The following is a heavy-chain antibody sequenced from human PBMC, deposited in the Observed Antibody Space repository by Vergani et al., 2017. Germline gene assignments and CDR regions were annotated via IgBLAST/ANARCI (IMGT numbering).Heavy chain of an antibody. CDR2: INPNSGGT. V-gene: IGHV1-2*04. D-gene: IGHD2/OR15-2a*01. J-gene: IGHJ4*02. Sequence: QVQLGQAGAEVKKPGASVKVSCKASGYTFTGYYMHWVRQATGQGLGWMGWINPNSGGTNYAQKFQGWVTMTRDTSISTAYMELSRLRSDDTAVYYCARAPKVFLYYFDYWGQGTLVTVSS. CDR1: GYTFTGYY. CDR3: ARAPKVFLYYFDY.